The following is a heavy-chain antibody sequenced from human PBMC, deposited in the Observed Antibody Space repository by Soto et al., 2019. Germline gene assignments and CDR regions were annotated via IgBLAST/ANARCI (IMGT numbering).Heavy chain of an antibody. V-gene: IGHV1-18*01. CDR3: ARECQLCY. J-gene: IGHJ4*02. CDR1: GYTFSNYG. D-gene: IGHD2-2*01. Sequence: QVQLVQSGAEVKKPGASVKVSCKASGYTFSNYGFSWVRQAPGQGLEWMGWISGYNGNTNYAERLQGRVTMTTDTSTSTAYMELRSLRYDDTAVYYCARECQLCYCGQGTPVTFSS. CDR2: ISGYNGNT.